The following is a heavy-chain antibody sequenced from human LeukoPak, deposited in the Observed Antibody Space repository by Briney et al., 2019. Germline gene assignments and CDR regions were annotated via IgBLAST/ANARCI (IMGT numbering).Heavy chain of an antibody. CDR2: ISSSGGST. CDR3: ARRGPSGYRYMDV. CDR1: GFTFSSYG. D-gene: IGHD5-18*01. Sequence: PGGSLRLSCAASGFTFSSYGMTWVRQTPGKGLEWVSSISSSGGSTYYADSVKGRFTISRDNSKSTLYVQMNSLRAEDTAVYYCARRGPSGYRYMDVWGKGTTVTVSS. J-gene: IGHJ6*03. V-gene: IGHV3-23*01.